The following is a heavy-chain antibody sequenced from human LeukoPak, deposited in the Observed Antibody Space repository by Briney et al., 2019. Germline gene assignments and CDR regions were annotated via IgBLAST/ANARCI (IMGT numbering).Heavy chain of an antibody. CDR3: ARGPNSVAGYFDY. D-gene: IGHD6-19*01. CDR1: GGSTSSSSYY. J-gene: IGHJ4*02. V-gene: IGHV4-39*07. Sequence: SETLSLTCTVSGGSTSSSSYYWGRIRQPPGKGLEWIGRIYYSGSTYYNPSLQSRVTISVDTSKNQFSLKLSSVTAADTAVYYCARGPNSVAGYFDYWGQGTLVTVSS. CDR2: IYYSGST.